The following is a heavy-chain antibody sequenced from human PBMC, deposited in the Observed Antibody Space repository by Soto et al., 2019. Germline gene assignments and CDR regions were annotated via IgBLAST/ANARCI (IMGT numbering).Heavy chain of an antibody. J-gene: IGHJ6*02. Sequence: PGESLKISCKGSGYSFTSYWISWVRQMPGKGLEWMGRIDPSDSYTNYSPSFQGHVTISADKSISTAYLQWSSLKASDTAMYYCASHPPGPDGMDVWGQGTTGTVSS. V-gene: IGHV5-10-1*01. CDR3: ASHPPGPDGMDV. CDR2: IDPSDSYT. CDR1: GYSFTSYW.